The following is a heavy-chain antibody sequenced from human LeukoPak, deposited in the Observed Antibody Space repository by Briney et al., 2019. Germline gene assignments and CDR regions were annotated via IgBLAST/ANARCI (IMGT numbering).Heavy chain of an antibody. V-gene: IGHV1-2*02. CDR3: ARDLVRGVIITFDY. J-gene: IGHJ4*02. Sequence: ASVKVSCKASGYTFTSYYMHWVRQAPGQGLEWMGWINPNSGGTNYAQKFQGRVTMTRDTSISTAYMELSRLRSDDTAVYYCARDLVRGVIITFDYWGQGTLVTVSS. CDR1: GYTFTSYY. CDR2: INPNSGGT. D-gene: IGHD3-10*01.